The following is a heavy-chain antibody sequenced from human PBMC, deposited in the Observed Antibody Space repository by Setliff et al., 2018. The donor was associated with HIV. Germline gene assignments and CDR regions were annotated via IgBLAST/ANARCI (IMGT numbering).Heavy chain of an antibody. D-gene: IGHD3-16*01. CDR3: ARSGGGWYNWFDP. Sequence: ASVKVSCKASGYTFTDYYMHWVQQAPGKGLEWMGRVDPEDGETIYAEKFQGRVTITADTSTDTAYMELSSLRSEDTAVYYCARSGGGWYNWFDPWGQGTPVTVSS. CDR2: VDPEDGET. CDR1: GYTFTDYY. J-gene: IGHJ5*02. V-gene: IGHV1-69-2*01.